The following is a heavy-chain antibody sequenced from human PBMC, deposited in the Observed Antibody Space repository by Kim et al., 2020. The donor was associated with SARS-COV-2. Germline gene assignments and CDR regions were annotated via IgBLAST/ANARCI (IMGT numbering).Heavy chain of an antibody. Sequence: ASVKVSCKVSGYTLTELSMHWVRQAPGKGLEWMGGFDPEDGETIYAQKFQGRVTMTEETSTDTAYMELSSLRSEDTAVYYCASANAVAGTTIYYYYGMDVWGQGTTVTVSS. CDR1: GYTLTELS. D-gene: IGHD6-19*01. CDR3: ASANAVAGTTIYYYYGMDV. J-gene: IGHJ6*02. CDR2: FDPEDGET. V-gene: IGHV1-24*01.